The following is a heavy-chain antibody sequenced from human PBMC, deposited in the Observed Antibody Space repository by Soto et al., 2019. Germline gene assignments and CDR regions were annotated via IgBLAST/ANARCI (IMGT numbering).Heavy chain of an antibody. CDR3: AKGPSGGSWSGSLWYFDY. Sequence: PGGSLRLSCAASGFTFSSYAMSWVRQAPGKGLEWVSAISGSGGSTYYADSVKGRFTISRDNSKNTLYLQMNSLRAEDTAVYYCAKGPSGGSWSGSLWYFDYWGQGTLVTVSS. CDR1: GFTFSSYA. D-gene: IGHD2-15*01. J-gene: IGHJ4*02. CDR2: ISGSGGST. V-gene: IGHV3-23*01.